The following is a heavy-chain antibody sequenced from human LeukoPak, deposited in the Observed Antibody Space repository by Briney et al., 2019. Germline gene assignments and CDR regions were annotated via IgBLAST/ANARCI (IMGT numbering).Heavy chain of an antibody. J-gene: IGHJ4*02. CDR3: ARELAGCSNSLLPDY. Sequence: SETLSLTCTVSGGSISSYYWSWIRQPAGKGLEWIGRIYTSGSTNYNPSLKSRVSISVDKSKNQFSLKLSSVTAADTAVYYCARELAGCSNSLLPDYWGQGTLVTVSS. D-gene: IGHD4-11*01. CDR2: IYTSGST. CDR1: GGSISSYY. V-gene: IGHV4-4*07.